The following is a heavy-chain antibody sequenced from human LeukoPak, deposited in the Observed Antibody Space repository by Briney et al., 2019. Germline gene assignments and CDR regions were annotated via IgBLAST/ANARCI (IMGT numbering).Heavy chain of an antibody. V-gene: IGHV4-59*12. J-gene: IGHJ6*02. CDR1: GGSISSYY. CDR2: IYYSGST. CDR3: ARGGGVPAATTSLHYYGMDV. D-gene: IGHD2-2*01. Sequence: PSETLSLTCTVSGGSISSYYWSWIRQPPGKGLEWIGYIYYSGSTNYNPSLKSRVTISVDTSKNQFSPKLSSVTAADTAVYYCARGGGVPAATTSLHYYGMDVWGQGTAVTVSS.